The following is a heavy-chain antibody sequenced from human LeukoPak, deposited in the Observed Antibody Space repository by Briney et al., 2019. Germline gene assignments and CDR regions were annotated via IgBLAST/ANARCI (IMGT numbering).Heavy chain of an antibody. Sequence: SETLSLTCTVSGGSISSYYWSWIRQPPGKGLEWIGYIYYSGSTNYNPSLKSRVTISVDTSKNQFSLKLSSVTAADTAVYYCASLGPLYYGSGPSWGQGTLVTVSS. J-gene: IGHJ5*02. CDR3: ASLGPLYYGSGPS. CDR1: GGSISSYY. V-gene: IGHV4-59*01. CDR2: IYYSGST. D-gene: IGHD3-10*01.